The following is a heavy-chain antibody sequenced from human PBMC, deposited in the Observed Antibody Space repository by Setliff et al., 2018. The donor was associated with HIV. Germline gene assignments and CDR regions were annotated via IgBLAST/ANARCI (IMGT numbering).Heavy chain of an antibody. CDR3: AKDGISGGSYPPYYFDY. V-gene: IGHV3-23*01. CDR1: GFSLRTYA. J-gene: IGHJ4*01. D-gene: IGHD2-15*01. CDR2: ISGSGGST. Sequence: LRLSCAASGFSLRTYAMSWVRQAPGKGLEWVSVISGSGGSTYYADSVKGRFTISRDNSKNTLYLQMNGLRAEDSAVYYCAKDGISGGSYPPYYFDYWGHGTLVTVSS.